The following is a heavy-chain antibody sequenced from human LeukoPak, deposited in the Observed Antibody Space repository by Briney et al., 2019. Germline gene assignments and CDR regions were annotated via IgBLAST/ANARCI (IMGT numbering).Heavy chain of an antibody. Sequence: GRSLRLSCAASGFTFSSYAMHWVRQAPGKGLEWVAVISYDGSNKYYADSVKGRFTISRDNSKNTLYLRMNSLRAEDTAVYYCARDSMVRGVISHFDYWGQGTLVTVSS. CDR2: ISYDGSNK. CDR1: GFTFSSYA. V-gene: IGHV3-30*04. D-gene: IGHD3-10*01. J-gene: IGHJ4*02. CDR3: ARDSMVRGVISHFDY.